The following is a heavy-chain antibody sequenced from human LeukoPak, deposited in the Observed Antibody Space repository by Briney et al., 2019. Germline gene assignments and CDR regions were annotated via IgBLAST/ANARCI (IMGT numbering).Heavy chain of an antibody. CDR1: GFTFSSYT. CDR2: ISASGNYI. CDR3: ARFGYCSSICCDAV. V-gene: IGHV3-21*01. Sequence: PGGSLRLSCAASGFTFSSYTMKWGSHAPGKGLEWVSSISASGNYIYYADSVKGRFTISRDSAKSSVYLQMNSLRAEDTAVYYYARFGYCSSICCDAVWGQGTLVTVSS. D-gene: IGHD2-2*01. J-gene: IGHJ4*02.